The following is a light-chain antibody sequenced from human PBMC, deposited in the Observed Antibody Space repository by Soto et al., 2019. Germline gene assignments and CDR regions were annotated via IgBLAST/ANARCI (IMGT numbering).Light chain of an antibody. CDR1: SGHRSNI. J-gene: IGLJ2*01. CDR3: ETWDTNTRV. CDR2: LEGSGTY. Sequence: QSVLTQSSSASASPGSSVKLTCTLSSGHRSNIIAWHQQQPGKAPRYLMKLEGSGTYNKGSGVPDRFSGSSSGADRYLTISNLQSEDEADYYCETWDTNTRVFGGGTQLTVL. V-gene: IGLV4-60*03.